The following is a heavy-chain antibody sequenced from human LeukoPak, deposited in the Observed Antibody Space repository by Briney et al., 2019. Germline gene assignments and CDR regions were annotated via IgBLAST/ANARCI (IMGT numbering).Heavy chain of an antibody. V-gene: IGHV1-24*01. J-gene: IGHJ6*03. Sequence: ASVKVSCKVSGYILTELSMHWVRQAPGKGLEWMGGLDSEDGETIYAQKLQGRVTMTEDTSTDTAYMELSSLTSGDTAVYYCATRGTMIVVGRVRYYHYMDVWGKGTTVTVSS. D-gene: IGHD3-22*01. CDR3: ATRGTMIVVGRVRYYHYMDV. CDR1: GYILTELS. CDR2: LDSEDGET.